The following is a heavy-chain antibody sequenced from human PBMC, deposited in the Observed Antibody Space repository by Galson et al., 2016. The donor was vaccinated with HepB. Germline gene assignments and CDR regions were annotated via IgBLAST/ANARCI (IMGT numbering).Heavy chain of an antibody. Sequence: SLRLSCAASGFTSSSYWMHWVRQAPGKGLVWVSRINSDGSRTSYADSVKGRFTISRDNAKNTLYLQMNSLRAEDTAVYYCARDVQIAAAAADAFDIWGQGTMVTVS. V-gene: IGHV3-74*01. CDR1: GFTSSSYW. CDR3: ARDVQIAAAAADAFDI. D-gene: IGHD6-13*01. J-gene: IGHJ3*02. CDR2: INSDGSRT.